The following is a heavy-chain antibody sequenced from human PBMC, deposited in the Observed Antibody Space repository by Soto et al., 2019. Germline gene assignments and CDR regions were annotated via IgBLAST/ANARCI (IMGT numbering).Heavy chain of an antibody. J-gene: IGHJ6*02. CDR3: ASDKKEQSIAASVSWRGSGMDG. V-gene: IGHV1-69*01. D-gene: IGHD6-6*01. Sequence: QVQLVQSGAEVKKPGSSVKVSCKASGGTFSSYAISWVRQAPGQGLEWMGGIIPIFGTANYAQKFQGRVTITADESTSIADMELSSLRSEDTAMYNCASDKKEQSIAASVSWRGSGMDGWGQGTTVTVSS. CDR2: IIPIFGTA. CDR1: GGTFSSYA.